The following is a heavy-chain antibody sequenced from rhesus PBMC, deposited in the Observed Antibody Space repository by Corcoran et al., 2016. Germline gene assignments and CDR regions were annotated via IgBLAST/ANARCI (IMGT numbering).Heavy chain of an antibody. D-gene: IGHD3-34*01. CDR3: ARGDWGDPFDY. V-gene: IGHV4-127*01. Sequence: QVQLQESGPGLVKPSEPLSLTCAVSVSSLRRGYCWSWLRHPPGKGLEWIGYIGGSSGSTNYNPSRKSRVTISKDTSKNQFSLKLSSVTAADTAVYYCARGDWGDPFDYWGQGVLVTVSS. J-gene: IGHJ4*01. CDR1: VSSLRRGYC. CDR2: IGGSSGST.